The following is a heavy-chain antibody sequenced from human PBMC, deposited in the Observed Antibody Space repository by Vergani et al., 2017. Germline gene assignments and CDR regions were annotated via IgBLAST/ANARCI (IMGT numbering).Heavy chain of an antibody. CDR2: INHSGST. J-gene: IGHJ4*02. Sequence: QVQLQQWGAGLLKPSETLSLTCAVYGGSFSGYYWSWIRQPPGKGLEWIGEINHSGSTNYNPSLKSRVTISVDTSKNQFSLKLSSVTAADTAVYYCARTRLWELTWFDYWGQGTLVTVSS. D-gene: IGHD1-26*01. V-gene: IGHV4-34*01. CDR1: GGSFSGYY. CDR3: ARTRLWELTWFDY.